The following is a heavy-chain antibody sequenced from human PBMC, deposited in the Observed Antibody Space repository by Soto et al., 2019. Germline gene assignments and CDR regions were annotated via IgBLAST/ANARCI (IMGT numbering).Heavy chain of an antibody. D-gene: IGHD5-18*01. CDR1: GFTFSSYW. CDR3: ARERDGYSYGNFDY. V-gene: IGHV3-7*03. CDR2: IKQDGSEK. Sequence: EVQLVESGGGLVQPGGSLRLSCAASGFTFSSYWMSWVRQAPGKGLEWVANIKQDGSEKYYVDSVKGRFTISRDNAKNSLYLQMNSLRAEDTAVYYCARERDGYSYGNFDYWGQGTLVTVSS. J-gene: IGHJ4*02.